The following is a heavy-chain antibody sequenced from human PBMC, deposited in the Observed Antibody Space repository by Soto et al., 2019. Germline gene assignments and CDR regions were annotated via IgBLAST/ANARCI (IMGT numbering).Heavy chain of an antibody. CDR2: INAGNGNT. J-gene: IGHJ6*03. CDR3: AREGVTGTMDYYYYMDV. Sequence: ASVKVSCKASGYTFTSYAMHWVRQAPGQRLEWMGWINAGNGNTKYSQKFQGRVTITRDTSTSTAYMQLRSLRSDDTAVYYCAREGVTGTMDYYYYMDVWGKGTTVTVSS. CDR1: GYTFTSYA. V-gene: IGHV1-3*01. D-gene: IGHD1-7*01.